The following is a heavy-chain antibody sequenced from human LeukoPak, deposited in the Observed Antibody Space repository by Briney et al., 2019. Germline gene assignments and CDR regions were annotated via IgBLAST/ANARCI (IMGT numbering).Heavy chain of an antibody. CDR3: AKGSAQYS. CDR2: IIESGEST. D-gene: IGHD3-10*01. Sequence: PGGSPRLSCAASGFTFKNYAMYWVRQAPGKGLEWVSAIIESGESTYYTDSVKGRFTISRDNSKNTLYLQMDSLRAEDTAFYYCAKGSAQYSWGQGTLVTVSS. V-gene: IGHV3-23*01. CDR1: GFTFKNYA. J-gene: IGHJ4*02.